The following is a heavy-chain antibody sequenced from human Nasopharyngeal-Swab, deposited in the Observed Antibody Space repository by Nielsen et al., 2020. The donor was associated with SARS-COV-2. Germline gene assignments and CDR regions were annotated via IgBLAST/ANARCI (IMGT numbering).Heavy chain of an antibody. CDR1: GFTFSSYA. D-gene: IGHD6-13*01. CDR3: AKASRAATGFDY. CDR2: ITGSGGST. J-gene: IGHJ4*02. V-gene: IGHV3-23*01. Sequence: GGSLRLSCAASGFTFSSYAMNWVRQAPGKGLECVSAITGSGGSTYYADSVKGRFTISRDNSKNTLYLQMNSLRAEDTALYYCAKASRAATGFDYWGQGSLVTVSS.